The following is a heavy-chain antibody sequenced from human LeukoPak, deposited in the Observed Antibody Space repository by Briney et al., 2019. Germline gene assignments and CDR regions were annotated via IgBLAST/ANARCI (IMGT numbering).Heavy chain of an antibody. CDR1: GFTFSSHS. D-gene: IGHD2-8*01. CDR2: ISSSSSYI. CDR3: ARDLTEDIVLMVYAIRAFDI. V-gene: IGHV3-21*01. J-gene: IGHJ3*02. Sequence: GGSLRLSCAASGFTFSSHSMNWVRQAPGKGLEWVSSISSSSSYIYCADSVKGRFTISRDNAKNSLYLQMNSLRAEDTAVYYCARDLTEDIVLMVYAIRAFDIWGQGTMVTVPS.